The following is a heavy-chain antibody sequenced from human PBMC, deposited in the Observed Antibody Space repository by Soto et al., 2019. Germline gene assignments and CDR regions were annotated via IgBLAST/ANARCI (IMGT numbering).Heavy chain of an antibody. CDR1: GGSFTSTNYF. CDR2: MYYNGNT. Sequence: SETLSLTCTVSGGSFTSTNYFWGWIRQLPGKGLEWIGYMYYNGNTFYSPSLKSRVTMSVDTSRRQFSLDLSSVAAADTAMYYCAGLQIYDSRAAPTPIFHPWGLGAMVTVSS. J-gene: IGHJ1*01. V-gene: IGHV4-39*01. CDR3: AGLQIYDSRAAPTPIFHP. D-gene: IGHD3-22*01.